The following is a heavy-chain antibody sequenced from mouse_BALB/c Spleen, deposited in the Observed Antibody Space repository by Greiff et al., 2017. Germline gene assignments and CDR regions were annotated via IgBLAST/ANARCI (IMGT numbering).Heavy chain of an antibody. Sequence: EVQLVESGAELVKPGASVTLSCTASGFNIKDTYMHWVKQRPEQCLEWIGRIDPANGNTKYDPKFQGKATITADTSSNTAYLQLSSLTSEDTAVYYCARSYYGSSPGFADWGQGTLVTVSA. CDR2: IDPANGNT. V-gene: IGHV14-3*02. D-gene: IGHD1-1*01. CDR3: ARSYYGSSPGFAD. CDR1: GFNIKDTY. J-gene: IGHJ3*01.